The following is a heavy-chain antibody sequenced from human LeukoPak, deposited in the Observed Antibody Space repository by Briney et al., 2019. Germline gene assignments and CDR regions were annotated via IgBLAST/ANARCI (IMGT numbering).Heavy chain of an antibody. D-gene: IGHD3-22*01. Sequence: GGSLRLSCAASGFTFSSYSMNWVRQAPGKGLEWVSVIYSGGSTYYADSVKGRFTISRDNSKNTLYLQMNSLRAEDTAVYYCASFSSGPNYYYYYGMDVWGQGTTVTVSS. CDR1: GFTFSSYS. V-gene: IGHV3-53*01. CDR3: ASFSSGPNYYYYYGMDV. CDR2: IYSGGST. J-gene: IGHJ6*02.